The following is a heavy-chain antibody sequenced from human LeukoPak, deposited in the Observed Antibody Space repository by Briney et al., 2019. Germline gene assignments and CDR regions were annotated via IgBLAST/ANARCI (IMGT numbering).Heavy chain of an antibody. CDR3: ARPFLRFSSGWHFDY. CDR2: IYPSGST. V-gene: IGHV4-61*02. D-gene: IGHD6-19*01. Sequence: SETLSLTCTVSGGSISSGSYYWSWIRQPAGKGLEWIVRIYPSGSTNYNPSLKSRVTMSVDTSNNQFSLKLSSVTAADTAIYYCARPFLRFSSGWHFDYWGQGILVTVSS. CDR1: GGSISSGSYY. J-gene: IGHJ4*02.